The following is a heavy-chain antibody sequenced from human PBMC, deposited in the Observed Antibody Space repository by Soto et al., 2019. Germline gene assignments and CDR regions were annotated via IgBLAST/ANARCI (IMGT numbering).Heavy chain of an antibody. CDR1: VGSISSGGFS. Sequence: SETLSLTCAVSVGSISSGGFSLSWIRQSAGKGLEWIGYIYPAGSTFYNPSLKSRVTMSVDRSKNQFSLKLHAVTAADTAVYYCARSTYFHGSGSYSGWFDTWGQGTLVTVSS. D-gene: IGHD3-10*01. CDR2: IYPAGST. J-gene: IGHJ5*02. CDR3: ARSTYFHGSGSYSGWFDT. V-gene: IGHV4-30-2*06.